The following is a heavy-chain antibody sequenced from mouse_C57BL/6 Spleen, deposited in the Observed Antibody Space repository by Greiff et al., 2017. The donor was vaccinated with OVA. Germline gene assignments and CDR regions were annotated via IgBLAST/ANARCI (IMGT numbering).Heavy chain of an antibody. V-gene: IGHV1-80*01. CDR1: GYAFSSSW. D-gene: IGHD3-2*02. Sequence: QVQLQQSGAELVKPGASVKISCNASGYAFSSSWMHWVKQRPGQGLEWIGQLYPGDGDTNYNGKFKGKATLTAAKSSSTADMQLSSLTSEDSAVYFGATGAGYPYAMDYWGQGTSVTVSS. CDR2: LYPGDGDT. CDR3: ATGAGYPYAMDY. J-gene: IGHJ4*01.